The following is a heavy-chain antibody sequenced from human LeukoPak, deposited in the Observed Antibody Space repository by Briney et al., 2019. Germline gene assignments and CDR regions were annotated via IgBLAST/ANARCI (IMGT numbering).Heavy chain of an antibody. Sequence: RPSETLSLTCAVSGGSISSSNWWSWVRQPPGKGLEWIGEIYHSGSTNYNPSLKSRVTISVDKSKNQFSLKLSSVTAADTAVYYCARDLFSRPPAAGGWFGPKEDAFDIWGQGTMVTVSS. CDR2: IYHSGST. J-gene: IGHJ3*02. CDR1: GGSISSSNW. D-gene: IGHD3-10*01. V-gene: IGHV4-4*02. CDR3: ARDLFSRPPAAGGWFGPKEDAFDI.